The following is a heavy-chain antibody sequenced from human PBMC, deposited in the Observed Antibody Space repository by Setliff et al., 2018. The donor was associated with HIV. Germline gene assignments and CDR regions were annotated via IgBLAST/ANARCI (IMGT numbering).Heavy chain of an antibody. V-gene: IGHV4-38-2*01. J-gene: IGHJ4*02. CDR2: IYHGGST. D-gene: IGHD3-3*01. CDR3: ARQKDHNFWSGFFI. CDR1: GYSISSGYY. Sequence: ASETLSLTCAVSGYSISSGYYWGWIRQPPGKGLEWIGSIYHGGSTLYNRSLESRVTISVDTSKNQLPLNLRSATAADTAVYYCARQKDHNFWSGFFIWGQGTLVTVSS.